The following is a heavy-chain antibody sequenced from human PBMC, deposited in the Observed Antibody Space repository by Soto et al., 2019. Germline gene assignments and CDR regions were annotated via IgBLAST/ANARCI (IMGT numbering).Heavy chain of an antibody. V-gene: IGHV1-46*03. Sequence: QVQLVQSGAEARKPGASVKVSCKASGYSVTSYYIHWVRQAPGQGLEWMGIINTSGDAPTYAQRSQGRVTMTRDTSTITVYLGLSSLTSEHRALYFSASLAQLFREPWKGQYFVFWCQGDLVTVSS. CDR1: GYSVTSYY. CDR2: INTSGDAP. CDR3: ASLAQLFREPWKGQYFVF. D-gene: IGHD1-1*01. J-gene: IGHJ4*02.